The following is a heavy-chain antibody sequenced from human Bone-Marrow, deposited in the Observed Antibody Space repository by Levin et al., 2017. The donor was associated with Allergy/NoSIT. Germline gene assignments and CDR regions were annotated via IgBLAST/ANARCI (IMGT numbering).Heavy chain of an antibody. D-gene: IGHD2/OR15-2a*01. V-gene: IGHV3-23*01. CDR2: ISGGGST. J-gene: IGHJ6*02. CDR1: GFTFNTHA. Sequence: PGGSLRLSCEVSGFTFNTHAMNWVRQAPGKGLEWVSAISGGGSTYYADSVEGRFTVSKDSSKNILYPELYGLRADDTATYYCAKDTGDYTHYFSRRGPRRDYAMDVWGQGTTVSVSS. CDR3: AKDTGDYTHYFSRRGPRRDYAMDV.